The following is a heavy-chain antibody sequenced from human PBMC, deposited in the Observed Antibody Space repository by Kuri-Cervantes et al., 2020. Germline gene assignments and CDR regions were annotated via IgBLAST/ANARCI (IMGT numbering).Heavy chain of an antibody. V-gene: IGHV4-4*02. J-gene: IGHJ4*02. Sequence: SETLSLTCAVSGDSISSGNWWSWVRQPPGKGLEWIGEIHHTGNTNYNPPLKSRITISMDKNQFSLNLRSVTAADTAVYFCARDVATTGSPNYFDSWGQGTLVTVSS. CDR3: ARDVATTGSPNYFDS. CDR1: GDSISSGNW. CDR2: IHHTGNT. D-gene: IGHD1-1*01.